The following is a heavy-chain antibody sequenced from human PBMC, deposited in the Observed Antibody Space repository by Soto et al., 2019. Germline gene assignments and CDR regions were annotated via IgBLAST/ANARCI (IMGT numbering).Heavy chain of an antibody. J-gene: IGHJ2*01. V-gene: IGHV1-18*01. CDR1: GYTFTSYG. CDR3: ARDRVGQQLVRRDWYFDL. D-gene: IGHD6-13*01. CDR2: ISAYNGNT. Sequence: QVQLVQSGAEVKKPGASVKVSCKASGYTFTSYGISWVRQAPGQGLEWMGWISAYNGNTNYAQKLQGRVTMTTGTSTSTAYMELRSLRSDDTAVYYCARDRVGQQLVRRDWYFDLWGRGTLVTVSS.